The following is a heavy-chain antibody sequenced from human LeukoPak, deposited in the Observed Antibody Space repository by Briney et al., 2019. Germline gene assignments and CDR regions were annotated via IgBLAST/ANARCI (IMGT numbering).Heavy chain of an antibody. CDR1: GYTFTSYD. D-gene: IGHD3-10*01. CDR3: ASDVGSGSYFSTEYFQH. J-gene: IGHJ1*01. Sequence: GASVKVSCKASGYTFTSYDINWVRQATGQGLEWMGWMNPNSGNTGYAQKFQGRVTMTRNTSISTAYMELSSLRSEDTAVYYCASDVGSGSYFSTEYFQHWGQGTLVTVSS. CDR2: MNPNSGNT. V-gene: IGHV1-8*01.